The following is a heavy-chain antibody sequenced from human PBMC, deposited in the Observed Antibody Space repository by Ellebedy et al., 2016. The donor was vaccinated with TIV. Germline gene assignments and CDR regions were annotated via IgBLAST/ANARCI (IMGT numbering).Heavy chain of an antibody. J-gene: IGHJ4*02. CDR2: IYYTGST. Sequence: SETLSLTXTVTGGSISSYYWSWIRQSPGKGLEWIGYIYYTGSTTYNPSLESRVTISVDTSKTQFSLTLTSVTAADTAVYYCLHSTGQWLQLADYWGQGTLVTVSS. CDR3: LHSTGQWLQLADY. CDR1: GGSISSYY. D-gene: IGHD5-12*01. V-gene: IGHV4-59*03.